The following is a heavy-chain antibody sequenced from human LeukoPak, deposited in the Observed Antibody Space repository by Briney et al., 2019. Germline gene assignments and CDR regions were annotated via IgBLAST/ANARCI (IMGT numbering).Heavy chain of an antibody. CDR2: ISHSGST. V-gene: IGHV4-30-4*01. Sequence: SQTLSLTCTVSGVSITSGDYYWSWIRQPPGKGLEWIGYISHSGSTYYNPSLKSRGSISVDASKNHFSMKMSSVTGADTAVYYCARGDEINYYDSSGYYYIYWGQGILVTVAS. J-gene: IGHJ4*02. D-gene: IGHD3-22*01. CDR3: ARGDEINYYDSSGYYYIY. CDR1: GVSITSGDYY.